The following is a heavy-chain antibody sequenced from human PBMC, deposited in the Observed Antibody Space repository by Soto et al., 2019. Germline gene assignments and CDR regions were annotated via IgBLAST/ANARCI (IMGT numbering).Heavy chain of an antibody. V-gene: IGHV4-31*03. Sequence: SETLSLTCTVSGVSISSGGYYWSWIRQHPGKGLEWIGYIYYSGSTYYNPSLKSRVTISVDTSKNQFSLKLSSVTAADTAVYYCARSSGYSYYFDYWGQGTLVTVSS. J-gene: IGHJ4*02. D-gene: IGHD2-15*01. CDR1: GVSISSGGYY. CDR2: IYYSGST. CDR3: ARSSGYSYYFDY.